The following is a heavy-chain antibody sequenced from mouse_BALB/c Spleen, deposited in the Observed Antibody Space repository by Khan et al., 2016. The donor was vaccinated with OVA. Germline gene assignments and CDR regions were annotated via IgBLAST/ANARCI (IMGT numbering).Heavy chain of an antibody. CDR2: INYSGNT. V-gene: IGHV3-2*02. D-gene: IGHD2-10*02. CDR1: GYAITSDYA. J-gene: IGHJ4*01. CDR3: AKYGNYHYYAMDY. Sequence: EVQLQESGPGLVKPSQSLSLTCTVTGYAITSDYAWNWIRQFPGNKLEWMGYINYSGNTSYNPSLKSRISITRDTSKNQFFLLLNSVTTEDTATYYCAKYGNYHYYAMDYWGQGTSVTVSS.